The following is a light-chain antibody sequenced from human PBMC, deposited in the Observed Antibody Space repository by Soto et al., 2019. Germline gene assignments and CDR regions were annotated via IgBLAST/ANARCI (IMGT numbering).Light chain of an antibody. Sequence: DIQITKSPSSLSASLGARVTITCRASQGISSYLNWYQQKPGKAPKLLIYAASSLQSGVPSRFSGSGSETDFTLTISSLQPEDFATYSCQQSYSTPWTFGQGTKVDIK. J-gene: IGKJ1*01. CDR3: QQSYSTPWT. CDR2: AAS. CDR1: QGISSY. V-gene: IGKV1-39*01.